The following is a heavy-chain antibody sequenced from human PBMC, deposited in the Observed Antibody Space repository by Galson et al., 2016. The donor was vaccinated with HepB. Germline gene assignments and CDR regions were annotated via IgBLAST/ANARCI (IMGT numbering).Heavy chain of an antibody. CDR3: ATAPRVYARNPIDY. Sequence: SLRLSCAASGFIFSSFAMIWVRQAPGKGLEWVASISTSGTYLSYADSVKGRLTISRDNAKDSLYLQLNGLRAEDTAVYYCATAPRVYARNPIDYWGQGTLVTVSS. CDR2: ISTSGTYL. CDR1: GFIFSSFA. D-gene: IGHD6-6*01. V-gene: IGHV3-21*01. J-gene: IGHJ4*02.